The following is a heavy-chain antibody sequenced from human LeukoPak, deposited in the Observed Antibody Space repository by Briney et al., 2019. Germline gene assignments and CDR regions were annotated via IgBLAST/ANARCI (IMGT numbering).Heavy chain of an antibody. CDR3: AKHMVLLWFGELDY. D-gene: IGHD3-10*01. V-gene: IGHV3-23*01. J-gene: IGHJ4*02. Sequence: PGGSLRLSCAVSGFTFSNYAMSWVRQAPGKGPEWVSAISGSGGSTYYADSVKGRFTISRDNSKNTLYLQMNSLRAEDTAVYYCAKHMVLLWFGELDYWGQGTLVTVSS. CDR1: GFTFSNYA. CDR2: ISGSGGST.